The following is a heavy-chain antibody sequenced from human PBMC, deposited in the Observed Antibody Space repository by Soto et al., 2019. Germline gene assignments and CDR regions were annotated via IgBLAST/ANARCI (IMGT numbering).Heavy chain of an antibody. V-gene: IGHV6-1*01. CDR3: ARDFNKGQLAGGY. Sequence: PSQTLSLTCAISGDSVSSNTAAWNWIRSSPSRGLEWLGRTYYRSNWRHDYAVSVKSRITVNPDTSKNHFSLQLNSVTPDDTAVYYCARDFNKGQLAGGYWGQGTLVTVSS. J-gene: IGHJ4*02. D-gene: IGHD6-6*01. CDR1: GDSVSSNTAA. CDR2: TYYRSNWRH.